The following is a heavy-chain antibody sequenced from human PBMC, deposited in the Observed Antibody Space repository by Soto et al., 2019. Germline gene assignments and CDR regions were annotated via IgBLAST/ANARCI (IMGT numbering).Heavy chain of an antibody. CDR2: MNPNSGNT. CDR1: GYTFTSYD. Sequence: QVQLVQSGAEVKKPGASVKVSCKASGYTFTSYDINWVRQATGQGLEWMGWMNPNSGNTGYAQMFQGRLTMTRNTTIRTAYMEMSSLGSDDTAVYYCSSEAAARFVYWGQGTLVIVSS. J-gene: IGHJ4*02. D-gene: IGHD6-13*01. V-gene: IGHV1-8*01. CDR3: SSEAAARFVY.